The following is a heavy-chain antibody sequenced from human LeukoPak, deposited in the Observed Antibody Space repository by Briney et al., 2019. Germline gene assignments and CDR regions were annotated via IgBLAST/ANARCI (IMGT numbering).Heavy chain of an antibody. Sequence: GESLKISCKGSGYSFTSYWIGWVRQMPGKGLEWMGIIYPGDSGTRYSPSFQGQVTISADKSISTAYLQWSSLKASDTAMYYCARRRGYSYGYTPLFDYWGQGTLVTVSS. V-gene: IGHV5-51*01. CDR2: IYPGDSGT. CDR1: GYSFTSYW. CDR3: ARRRGYSYGYTPLFDY. D-gene: IGHD5-18*01. J-gene: IGHJ4*02.